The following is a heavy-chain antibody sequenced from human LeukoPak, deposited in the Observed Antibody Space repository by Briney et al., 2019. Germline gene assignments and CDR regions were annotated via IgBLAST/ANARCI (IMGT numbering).Heavy chain of an antibody. CDR2: IYSTGDT. CDR3: ARDSYSYGYGGFDY. CDR1: GGSISSGDHY. J-gene: IGHJ4*02. Sequence: SETLSLTCTVSGGSISSGDHYWSWIRQSPGKGLEWIGYIYSTGDTYYNPSLKSRVIISVDTSKNQFSLELNSVTAADTAVYYCARDSYSYGYGGFDYWGQGILVTVSS. D-gene: IGHD5-18*01. V-gene: IGHV4-30-4*01.